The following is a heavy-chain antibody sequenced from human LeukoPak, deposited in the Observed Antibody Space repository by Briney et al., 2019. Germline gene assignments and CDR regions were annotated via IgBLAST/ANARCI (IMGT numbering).Heavy chain of an antibody. Sequence: PGGSLRLSCAASGFDFSTYGMHWVRQAPGKGLEWVAVISYDGSNKYYADSVKGRFTISRDNSQSTLDQQMDSLRAEDTAVYYCAKGPYYGSGNIDHWGQGNLVTVSS. CDR2: ISYDGSNK. CDR3: AKGPYYGSGNIDH. J-gene: IGHJ4*02. CDR1: GFDFSTYG. V-gene: IGHV3-30*18. D-gene: IGHD3-10*01.